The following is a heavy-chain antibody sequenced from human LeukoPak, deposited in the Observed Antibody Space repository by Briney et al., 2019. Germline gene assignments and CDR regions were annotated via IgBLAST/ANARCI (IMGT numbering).Heavy chain of an antibody. J-gene: IGHJ5*02. V-gene: IGHV4-31*03. CDR2: IYYSGST. D-gene: IGHD3-10*01. Sequence: PSQTLSLTCTVSGGSISSGGYYWSWIRQHPGKGLEWIGYIYYSGSTYYNPSLKSRVTISVDTSKNQFSLKLSSVTAADTAVYYCAGSVVWFGELSNWFDPWGQGTLVTVSS. CDR3: AGSVVWFGELSNWFDP. CDR1: GGSISSGGYY.